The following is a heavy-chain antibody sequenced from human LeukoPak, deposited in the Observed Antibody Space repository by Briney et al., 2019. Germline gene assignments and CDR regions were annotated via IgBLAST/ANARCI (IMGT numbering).Heavy chain of an antibody. D-gene: IGHD6-19*01. J-gene: IGHJ4*02. V-gene: IGHV1-2*02. Sequence: ASVKVSCKASGYTFTGYYMHWVRQAPGQGLEWMGWVNPNSGGTNYAQKFQGRVTMTRDTSISTAYMELSRLRSDDTAVYYCARDRTRTGYSSGWYHDYWGQGTLVTVSS. CDR3: ARDRTRTGYSSGWYHDY. CDR2: VNPNSGGT. CDR1: GYTFTGYY.